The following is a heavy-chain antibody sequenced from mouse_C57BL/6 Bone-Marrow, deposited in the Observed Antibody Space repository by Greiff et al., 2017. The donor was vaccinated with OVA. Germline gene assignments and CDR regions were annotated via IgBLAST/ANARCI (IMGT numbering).Heavy chain of an antibody. CDR2: ISGGGGNT. J-gene: IGHJ4*01. CDR1: GFTFSSYT. CDR3: ARDFYGIRSPSYYAMDY. V-gene: IGHV5-9*01. D-gene: IGHD1-1*01. Sequence: EVKLVESGGGLVKPGGSLKLSCAASGFTFSSYTMSWVRQTPEKRLEWVANISGGGGNTYYPDSVKGRFTISRDNAKNTLYLQMSSLRSQETALYYCARDFYGIRSPSYYAMDYWGQGTSVTVSS.